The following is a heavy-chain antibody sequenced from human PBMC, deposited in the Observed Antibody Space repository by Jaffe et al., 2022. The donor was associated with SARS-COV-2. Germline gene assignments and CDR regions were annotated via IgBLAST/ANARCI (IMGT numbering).Heavy chain of an antibody. V-gene: IGHV3-15*01. CDR2: IKSKTDGGTT. CDR3: TTVPTYYYDSSGSPTDDY. Sequence: EVQLVESGGGLVKPGGSLRLSCAASGFTFSNAWMSWVRQAPGKGLEWVGRIKSKTDGGTTDYAAPVKGRFTISRDDSKNTLYLQMNSLKTEDTAVYYCTTVPTYYYDSSGSPTDDYWGQGTLVTVSS. J-gene: IGHJ4*02. CDR1: GFTFSNAW. D-gene: IGHD3-22*01.